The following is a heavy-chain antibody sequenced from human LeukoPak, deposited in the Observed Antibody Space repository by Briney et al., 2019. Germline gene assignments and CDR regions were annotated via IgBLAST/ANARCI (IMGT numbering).Heavy chain of an antibody. D-gene: IGHD5-18*01. CDR2: IYYSGST. CDR1: GGSISSYY. V-gene: IGHV4-59*08. CDR3: ARHGYSYGPYYYYGMGV. Sequence: SETLSLTCTVSGGSISSYYWSWIRQPPGKGLEWIGYIYYSGSTYYNPSLKSRVTISVDTSKNQFSLKLSSVTAADTAVYYCARHGYSYGPYYYYGMGVWGQGTTVTVSS. J-gene: IGHJ6*02.